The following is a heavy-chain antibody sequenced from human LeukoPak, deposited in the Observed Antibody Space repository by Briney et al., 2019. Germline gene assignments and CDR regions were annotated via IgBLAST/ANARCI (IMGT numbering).Heavy chain of an antibody. D-gene: IGHD3-22*01. CDR1: GFTVSSNY. J-gene: IGHJ4*02. CDR3: AREAYYYDSSGYQLDY. CDR2: IYSGGST. V-gene: IGHV3-53*01. Sequence: GGSLRLSCAASGFTVSSNYMSWVRQAPGKGLEWVSVIYSGGSTYYADSVKGRFTISRDNSKNTLYLQMNSLRAEDTAVYYCAREAYYYDSSGYQLDYWGQGTLVTVSS.